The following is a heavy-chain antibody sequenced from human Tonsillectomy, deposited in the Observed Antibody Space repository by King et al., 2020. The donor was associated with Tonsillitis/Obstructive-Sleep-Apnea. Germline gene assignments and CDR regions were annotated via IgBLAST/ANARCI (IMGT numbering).Heavy chain of an antibody. D-gene: IGHD2-2*02. V-gene: IGHV3-43*02. CDR2: ISGDGGST. CDR1: GFTFDDYA. Sequence: DVQLVESGGGVVQPGGSLRLSCAASGFTFDDYAMHWVRHAPGKGLEWVSLISGDGGSTYYADSVKGRFTISRDNSKNSLYLQMNSLRTEDTALYYCAKGYCSSTSCYNGGLDYWGQGTLVTVSS. J-gene: IGHJ4*02. CDR3: AKGYCSSTSCYNGGLDY.